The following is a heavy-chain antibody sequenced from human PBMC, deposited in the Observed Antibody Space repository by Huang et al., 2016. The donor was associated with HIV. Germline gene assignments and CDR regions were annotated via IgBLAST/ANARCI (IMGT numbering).Heavy chain of an antibody. CDR2: ICAYNGGT. Sequence: QVQLVQSGVEVKKPGASVKVSCKASGYTFTSYGISWGRQAPGQGLEWMGYICAYNGGTNYEQDDQGRATMTPDTSPSAASMELRSLRSDDTAVYYCARDSPLLGVVIVVVPTAPNAFDIWGQGTMVTVSS. V-gene: IGHV1-18*01. CDR1: GYTFTSYG. D-gene: IGHD2-2*01. CDR3: ARDSPLLGVVIVVVPTAPNAFDI. J-gene: IGHJ3*02.